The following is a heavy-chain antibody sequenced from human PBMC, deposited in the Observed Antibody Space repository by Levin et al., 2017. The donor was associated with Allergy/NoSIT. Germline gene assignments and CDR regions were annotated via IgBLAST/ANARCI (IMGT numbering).Heavy chain of an antibody. CDR1: GFTFDDYA. CDR3: AKDMPSCSSTSCTNYYYGMDV. Sequence: GGSLRLSCAASGFTFDDYAMHWVRQAPGKGLEWVSGISWNSGSIGYADSVKGRFTISRDNAKNSLYLQMNSLRAEDTALYYCAKDMPSCSSTSCTNYYYGMDVWGQGTTVTVSS. CDR2: ISWNSGSI. J-gene: IGHJ6*02. V-gene: IGHV3-9*01. D-gene: IGHD2-2*01.